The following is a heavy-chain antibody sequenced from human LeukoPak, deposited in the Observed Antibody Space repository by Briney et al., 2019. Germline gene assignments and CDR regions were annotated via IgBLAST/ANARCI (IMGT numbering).Heavy chain of an antibody. CDR3: ARGLLVVGSKKGNPGNY. J-gene: IGHJ4*02. V-gene: IGHV3-21*01. CDR2: VSGSTTYI. CDR1: GFTFSRCG. D-gene: IGHD1-14*01. Sequence: GGSLRLSCVASGFTFSRCGMNWGRQAPGKGLEWVSSVSGSTTYIYYADSVKGRLTISRDNAKKSVYLQMNSLRAEDTAVYFCARGLLVVGSKKGNPGNYWGPGTLVAVSS.